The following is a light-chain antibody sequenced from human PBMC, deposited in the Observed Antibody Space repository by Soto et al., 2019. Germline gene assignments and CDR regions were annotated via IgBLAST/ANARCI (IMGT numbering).Light chain of an antibody. Sequence: HSVLTQPPSASGTPGQRVTISCSGSSSNIGTNYVYWYQQVPGTAPKLLIYSNNQRPSGVPDRFSGSKSGTSASLAIRGLRSEDEADYYCATWDDSLRGRVFGGGTKVTVL. CDR3: ATWDDSLRGRV. V-gene: IGLV1-47*02. CDR2: SNN. CDR1: SSNIGTNY. J-gene: IGLJ3*02.